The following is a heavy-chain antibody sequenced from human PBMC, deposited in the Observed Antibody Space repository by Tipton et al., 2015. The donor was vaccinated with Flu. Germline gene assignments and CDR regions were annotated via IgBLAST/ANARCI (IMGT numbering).Heavy chain of an antibody. D-gene: IGHD4-11*01. J-gene: IGHJ5*01. Sequence: TLSLTCSVSGSSIGGAYCRGWIRQPPRKGLQWIGNICPGSIYYNPSLKSRLTLSLDTSRIQFSLRLTSMTAADTAVYYCARRDYSNYVSDPKNWFDSWGHGTLVTVSS. CDR1: GSSIGGAYC. CDR3: ARRDYSNYVSDPKNWFDS. V-gene: IGHV4-38-2*01. CDR2: ICPGSI.